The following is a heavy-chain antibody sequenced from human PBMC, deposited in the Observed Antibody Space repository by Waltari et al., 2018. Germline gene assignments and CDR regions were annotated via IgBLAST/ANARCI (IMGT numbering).Heavy chain of an antibody. J-gene: IGHJ3*02. CDR1: GGSISSHY. CDR2: IYYSGST. V-gene: IGHV4-59*11. CDR3: ATGPSAFDI. Sequence: QVQLQESGPGLVKPSETLSLTCTVSGGSISSHYWSWIRQPPGKGLEWIGYIYYSGSTNYSPSLKSRVTISVDTSKNQFSLKLSSVTAADTAVYYCATGPSAFDIWGQGTMVTVSS.